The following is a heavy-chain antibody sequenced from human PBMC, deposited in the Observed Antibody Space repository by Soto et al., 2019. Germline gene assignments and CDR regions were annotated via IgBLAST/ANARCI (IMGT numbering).Heavy chain of an antibody. J-gene: IGHJ4*02. CDR1: GGSISSYY. Sequence: SETLSLTCTVSGGSISSYYWSWIRQPPGKGLEWIGYIYYSGSTNYNPSLKSRVTISVDTSKNQFSLKLSSVTAADTAVYYCARVALYSSGWIDYWGQGTLVTVSS. V-gene: IGHV4-59*01. D-gene: IGHD6-19*01. CDR2: IYYSGST. CDR3: ARVALYSSGWIDY.